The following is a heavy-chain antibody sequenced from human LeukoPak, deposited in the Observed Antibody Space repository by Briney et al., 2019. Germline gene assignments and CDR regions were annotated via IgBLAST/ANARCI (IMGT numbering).Heavy chain of an antibody. CDR2: ISGSSTTR. CDR1: GFTFSSYS. V-gene: IGHV3-48*04. CDR3: ASITGTTGDAFDI. D-gene: IGHD1-20*01. J-gene: IGHJ3*02. Sequence: PGGSLRLSCVGSGFTFSSYSLSWVRQAPGKGLEWVSFISGSSTTRHYAVSVEGRFTVSRDTAKNSLYLQMNSLRAEDTAVYYCASITGTTGDAFDIWGQGTMVTVSS.